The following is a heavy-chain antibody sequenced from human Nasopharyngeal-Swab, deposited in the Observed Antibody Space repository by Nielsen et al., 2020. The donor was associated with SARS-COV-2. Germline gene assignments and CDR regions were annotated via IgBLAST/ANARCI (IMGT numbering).Heavy chain of an antibody. V-gene: IGHV4-59*13. CDR1: GGSISSYY. J-gene: IGHJ4*02. CDR2: IYYSGST. Sequence: SETLSLTCTVSGGSISSYYWSWIRQPPGKGLEWIGYIYYSGSTNYNPSLKSRVTISVDTSKNQFSLKLSSVTAADTAVYYCARSGHGVVTATFDYWGQGTLVTVSS. CDR3: ARSGHGVVTATFDY. D-gene: IGHD2-21*02.